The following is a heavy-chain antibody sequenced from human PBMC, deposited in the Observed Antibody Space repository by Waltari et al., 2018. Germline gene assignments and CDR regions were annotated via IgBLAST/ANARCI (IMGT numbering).Heavy chain of an antibody. D-gene: IGHD2-15*01. CDR3: ARVQHCGPGSCYSSAMDV. Sequence: EVRLLESGGGLVKPGGSLRLSCEASGFTFSLYNMHWVRQAPGKGAELVSSIDTTGNHIYYSDPVRGRFTISRDNAQNSLFLQLNSLRGEDTALYYCARVQHCGPGSCYSSAMDVWGQGTAVTVSS. CDR2: IDTTGNHI. J-gene: IGHJ6*02. V-gene: IGHV3-21*02. CDR1: GFTFSLYN.